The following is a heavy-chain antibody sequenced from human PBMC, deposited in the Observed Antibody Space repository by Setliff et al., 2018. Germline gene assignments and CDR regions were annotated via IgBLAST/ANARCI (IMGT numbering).Heavy chain of an antibody. CDR3: AKSGDYSNRGHFDC. V-gene: IGHV1-46*03. CDR2: INPSGGTT. CDR1: GYTFTNYY. D-gene: IGHD4-4*01. J-gene: IGHJ4*02. Sequence: ASVKVSCKASGYTFTNYYIHWVRQAPGQGLEWVGIINPSGGTTSYAQKFQGRVTMTRDTFTSTVYMELSSLRSEDTAMYFCAKSGDYSNRGHFDCWGQGTLVTVSS.